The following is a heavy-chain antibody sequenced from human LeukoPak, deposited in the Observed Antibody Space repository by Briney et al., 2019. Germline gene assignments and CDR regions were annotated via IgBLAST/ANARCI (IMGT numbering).Heavy chain of an antibody. V-gene: IGHV4-4*02. J-gene: IGHJ5*02. CDR1: GASISSPFW. CDR3: ARRRYCSSTSCYTLNWFDP. D-gene: IGHD2-2*02. Sequence: SETLSLTCAVSGASISSPFWWSWVRQTPGKGLEWIGEINHSGSTNYNPSLKSRVTISVDTSKNQFSLKLSSVTAADTAVYYCARRRYCSSTSCYTLNWFDPWGQGTLVTVSS. CDR2: INHSGST.